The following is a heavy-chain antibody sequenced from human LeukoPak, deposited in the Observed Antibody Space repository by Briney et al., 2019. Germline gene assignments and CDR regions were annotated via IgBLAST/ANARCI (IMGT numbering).Heavy chain of an antibody. Sequence: SQTLSLTCTVSGGSITSGIYHWSWIRQPPGKGLEWIGYMYYSGSTYYNPSLKSRVFISVDTSTNQFSLKLGSVTAADTAVYYCARYFGSGGYPFDYWGQGTLVTVSS. CDR2: MYYSGST. CDR3: ARYFGSGGYPFDY. CDR1: GGSITSGIYH. V-gene: IGHV4-30-4*01. D-gene: IGHD3-10*01. J-gene: IGHJ4*02.